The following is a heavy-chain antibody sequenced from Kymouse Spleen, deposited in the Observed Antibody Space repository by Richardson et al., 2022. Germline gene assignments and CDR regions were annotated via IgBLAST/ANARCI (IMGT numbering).Heavy chain of an antibody. CDR3: TTSTGTTDYYYGMDV. CDR1: GFTFSNAW. J-gene: IGHJ6*02. V-gene: IGHV3-15*01. CDR2: IKSKTDGGTT. Sequence: EVQLVESGGGLVKPGGSLRLSCAASGFTFSNAWMSWVRQAPGKGLEWVGRIKSKTDGGTTDYAAPVKGRFTISRDDSKNTLYLQMNSLKTEDTAVYYCTTSTGTTDYYYGMDVWGQGTTVTVSS. D-gene: IGHD1-7*01.